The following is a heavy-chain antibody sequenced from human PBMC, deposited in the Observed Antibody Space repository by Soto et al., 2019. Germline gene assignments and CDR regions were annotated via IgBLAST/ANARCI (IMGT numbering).Heavy chain of an antibody. CDR2: ISYDGSNK. CDR1: GFTFSSYA. Sequence: QVPLVESGGGVVQPGRSLRLSCAASGFTFSSYAMHWVRQAPGKGLEWVAVISYDGSNKYYADSVKGRFTISRDNSKNTLYLQMNSLRAEDTAVYYCARNFDTAMVHFLAYWGQGTLVTVSS. J-gene: IGHJ4*02. V-gene: IGHV3-30-3*01. CDR3: ARNFDTAMVHFLAY. D-gene: IGHD5-18*01.